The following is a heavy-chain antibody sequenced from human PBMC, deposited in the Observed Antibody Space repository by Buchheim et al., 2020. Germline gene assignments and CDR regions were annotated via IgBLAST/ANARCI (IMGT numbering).Heavy chain of an antibody. CDR1: GFTFSNAW. J-gene: IGHJ6*02. D-gene: IGHD6-6*01. CDR3: TTEEYSSSSDYYYYYGMDV. V-gene: IGHV3-15*01. CDR2: IKSKTDGGTT. Sequence: EVQLVESGGGLVKPGGSLRLSCAASGFTFSNAWMSWVRQAPGKGLEWVGRIKSKTDGGTTDYAAPVKGRFTISRDDSKNTLYLQMNSLKTEDTVVYYCTTEEYSSSSDYYYYYGMDVWGQGTT.